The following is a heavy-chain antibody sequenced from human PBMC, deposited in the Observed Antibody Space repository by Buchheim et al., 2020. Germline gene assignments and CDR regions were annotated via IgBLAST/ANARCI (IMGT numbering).Heavy chain of an antibody. V-gene: IGHV3-30-3*01. J-gene: IGHJ6*02. Sequence: QVQLVESGGGVVQPGRSLRLSCAASGFTFSSYAMHWVRQAPGKGLEWVAVISYDGSNKYYADSVKGRFTISRDNSKNTLYLQMNSLGAEDTAVYYCARVGRDYDILTGDYYYYDGMDVWGQGTT. CDR2: ISYDGSNK. CDR3: ARVGRDYDILTGDYYYYDGMDV. CDR1: GFTFSSYA. D-gene: IGHD3-9*01.